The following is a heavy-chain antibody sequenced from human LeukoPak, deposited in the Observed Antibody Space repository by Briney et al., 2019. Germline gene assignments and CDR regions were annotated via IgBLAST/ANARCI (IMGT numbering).Heavy chain of an antibody. CDR1: GFSFGSPP. CDR3: AKGSLGSWYFFDS. V-gene: IGHV3-23*01. CDR2: FSRNGHDT. D-gene: IGHD6-13*01. Sequence: ARSLSLACPVSGFSFGSPPLSWVRQAPGQGPEWVTTFSRNGHDTYYADSVKGRFTICRDNSKTTLYLQMNSLRAEDTAVYYCAKGSLGSWYFFDSWGQGTLVTVSS. J-gene: IGHJ4*02.